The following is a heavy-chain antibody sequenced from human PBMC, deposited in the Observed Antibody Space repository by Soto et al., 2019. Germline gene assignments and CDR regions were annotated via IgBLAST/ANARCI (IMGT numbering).Heavy chain of an antibody. CDR1: GGSISSGGYY. CDR2: IYYSGST. CDR3: ARTKRYFAPPPISSFDY. D-gene: IGHD3-9*01. Sequence: SETLSLTCTVSGGSISSGGYYWSWIRQHPGKGLEWIGYIYYSGSTYYNPSLKSRVTISVDTSKNQFSLKLSSVTAADTAVYYWARTKRYFAPPPISSFDYWGKGTLVTVPS. V-gene: IGHV4-31*03. J-gene: IGHJ4*02.